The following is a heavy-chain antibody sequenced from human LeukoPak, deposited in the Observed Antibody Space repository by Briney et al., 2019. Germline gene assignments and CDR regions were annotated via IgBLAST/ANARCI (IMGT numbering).Heavy chain of an antibody. CDR1: GASFNSDDQY. CDR2: IHPSGML. J-gene: IGHJ4*02. D-gene: IGHD2-2*01. V-gene: IGHV4-31*03. Sequence: SETLSLTCTVSGASFNSDDQYWNWIRQSPGKGLEWIGSIHPSGMLYNNPSLESRVTMSRDTSKNQFSLNLNSVTAADTAVYFCSRGLGSRKLGYWGQGILVTVS. CDR3: SRGLGSRKLGY.